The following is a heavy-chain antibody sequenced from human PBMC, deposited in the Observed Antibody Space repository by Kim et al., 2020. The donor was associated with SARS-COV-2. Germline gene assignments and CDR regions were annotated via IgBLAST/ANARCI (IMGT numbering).Heavy chain of an antibody. V-gene: IGHV3-33*01. CDR1: GFTFSSYG. J-gene: IGHJ4*02. D-gene: IGHD3-10*01. CDR2: IWYDGSNK. CDR3: ARDERLVNYYGSGSSFLY. Sequence: GGSLRLSCAASGFTFSSYGMHWVRQAPGKGLEWVAVIWYDGSNKYYADSVKGRFTISRDNSKNTLYLQMNSLRAEDTAVYYCARDERLVNYYGSGSSFLYWGQGTLVTVSS.